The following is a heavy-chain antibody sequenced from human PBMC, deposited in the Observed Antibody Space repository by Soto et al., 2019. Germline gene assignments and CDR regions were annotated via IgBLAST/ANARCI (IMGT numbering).Heavy chain of an antibody. CDR3: TKSSPDRHHMDV. D-gene: IGHD6-6*01. CDR1: GFTFSKFV. J-gene: IGHJ6*02. CDR2: ITETGGDT. Sequence: EVHLLESGGDLVQPGGSLKLSCAASGFTFSKFVMRWVRQTPGKGLEWVSTITETGGDTYYTDSVKGRFTISRDNSKNPLYLQMPSQRSEDTALYYCTKSSPDRHHMDVWGQGTTVTVSS. V-gene: IGHV3-23*01.